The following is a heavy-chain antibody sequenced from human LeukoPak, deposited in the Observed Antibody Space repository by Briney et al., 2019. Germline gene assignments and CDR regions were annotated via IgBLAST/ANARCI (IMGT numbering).Heavy chain of an antibody. CDR3: ARDAGATTDYYHGMDV. CDR2: ISSSGSTI. J-gene: IGHJ6*02. D-gene: IGHD1-26*01. Sequence: GGSLRLSCAASGLTFSDYYMSWIRQAPGKGLEWVSYISSSGSTIYYADSVKGRFTISRDNAKNSLYLQMNSLRAEDTAVYYCARDAGATTDYYHGMDVWGQGTTVTVSS. CDR1: GLTFSDYY. V-gene: IGHV3-11*04.